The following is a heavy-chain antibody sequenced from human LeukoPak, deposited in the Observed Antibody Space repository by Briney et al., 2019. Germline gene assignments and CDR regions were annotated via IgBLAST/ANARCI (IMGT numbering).Heavy chain of an antibody. V-gene: IGHV3-48*01. D-gene: IGHD2-15*01. CDR1: GFTFSSYG. CDR2: ISTSSTTI. J-gene: IGHJ3*02. Sequence: PGRSLRLSCAASGFTFSSYGMHWVRQAPGKGLEWVSYISTSSTTIYYADSVKGRFTISRDNAKNSLYLQMNSLRAEDTAVYFCARLYCRGGSCYSGDAFDIWGQGTMVTVSS. CDR3: ARLYCRGGSCYSGDAFDI.